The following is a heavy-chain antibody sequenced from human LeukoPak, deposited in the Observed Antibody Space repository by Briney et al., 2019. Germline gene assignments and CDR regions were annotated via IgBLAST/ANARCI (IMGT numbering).Heavy chain of an antibody. Sequence: PSETLSLTCAVYGGSFSGYYWSWIRQPPGKGLEWIGEINHSGSINYNPSLKSQVTISVDTSKNQFSLRLSSVSAADTALYFCARRAGLHSLDYWDQGTLVTVSS. J-gene: IGHJ4*02. CDR3: ARRAGLHSLDY. CDR1: GGSFSGYY. CDR2: INHSGSI. V-gene: IGHV4-34*01. D-gene: IGHD5/OR15-5a*01.